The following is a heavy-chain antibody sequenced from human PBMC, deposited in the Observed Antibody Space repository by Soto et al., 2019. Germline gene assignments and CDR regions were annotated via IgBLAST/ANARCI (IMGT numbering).Heavy chain of an antibody. CDR3: ARGSGYDSGTFDY. V-gene: IGHV3-48*02. J-gene: IGHJ4*02. CDR1: GFTFSSYS. Sequence: PGGPLRLSSAASGFTFSSYSMNWVRQAPGKGLEWVSYISSSSSTIYYADSVKGRFTISRDNAKNSLYLQMNSLRDEDTAVYYCARGSGYDSGTFDYWGQGTLVTVSS. D-gene: IGHD5-12*01. CDR2: ISSSSSTI.